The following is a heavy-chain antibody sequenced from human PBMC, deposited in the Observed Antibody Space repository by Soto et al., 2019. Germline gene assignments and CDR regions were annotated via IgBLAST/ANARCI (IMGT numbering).Heavy chain of an antibody. D-gene: IGHD4-17*01. CDR3: ARDWYYGDYHYFDY. CDR1: GFTFSSYG. V-gene: IGHV3-33*01. J-gene: IGHJ4*02. CDR2: IWYDGSNK. Sequence: GGSLRLSCAASGFTFSSYGMHWVRQAPGKGLEWVAVIWYDGSNKYYADSVKGRFTISRDNSKNTLYLQMNSLRAEDTAVYYCARDWYYGDYHYFDYWGQGTLVTVSS.